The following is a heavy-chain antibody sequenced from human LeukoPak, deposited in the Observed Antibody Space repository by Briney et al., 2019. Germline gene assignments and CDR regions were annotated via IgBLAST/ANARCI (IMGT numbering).Heavy chain of an antibody. V-gene: IGHV4-39*01. D-gene: IGHD2-15*01. Sequence: SETLSLTCTVSGGSISSSSYYWGWIRQPPGKGLEWIGSIYYSGSTYYNPSLKSRVTISVDTSKNQFSLKLSSVTAADTAVYYCARCSGGSCPSWFDPWGQGAQVTVSS. CDR2: IYYSGST. J-gene: IGHJ5*02. CDR3: ARCSGGSCPSWFDP. CDR1: GGSISSSSYY.